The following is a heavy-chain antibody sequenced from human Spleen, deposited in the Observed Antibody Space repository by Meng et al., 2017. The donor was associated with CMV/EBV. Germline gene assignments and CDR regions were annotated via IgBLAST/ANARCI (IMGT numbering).Heavy chain of an antibody. CDR1: GYTFGSYY. CDR2: INPSGGST. Sequence: ASVKVSSKASGYTFGSYYMHWVRQAPGQGLEWMGIINPSGGSTTYAQKFQGRVTMTGDTSTSTVNMELRSLRSEDTAVYYCAKIHKDIVVVPADGMDVWGQGTTVTAP. V-gene: IGHV1-46*01. J-gene: IGHJ6*02. D-gene: IGHD2-2*01. CDR3: AKIHKDIVVVPADGMDV.